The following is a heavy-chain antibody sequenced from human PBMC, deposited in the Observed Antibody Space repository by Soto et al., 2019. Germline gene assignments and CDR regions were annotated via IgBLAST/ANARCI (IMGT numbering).Heavy chain of an antibody. Sequence: EMQLVESGGGLVNPGGSLRLSCAASGLIVNNSYMNWVRQAPGKGLEWVSVIHSGNSASYADSVMGRFTISRHNSKNMVYLQMNSLRAEDTAVYYCARDPGYCSGGICYRYMDVWGKGTTVTVSS. D-gene: IGHD2-15*01. V-gene: IGHV3-53*04. J-gene: IGHJ6*03. CDR1: GLIVNNSY. CDR2: IHSGNSA. CDR3: ARDPGYCSGGICYRYMDV.